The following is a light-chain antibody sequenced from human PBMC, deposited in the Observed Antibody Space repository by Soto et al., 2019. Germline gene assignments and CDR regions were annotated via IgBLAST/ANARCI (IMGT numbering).Light chain of an antibody. CDR2: DAS. J-gene: IGKJ1*01. CDR1: QSVSSY. V-gene: IGKV3-11*01. Sequence: EIVLTQSPATLSLSPGERATLSCRASQSVSSYLAWYQQKPGQAPRLLIYDASNRATGIPARFSGSGSGTDFPLTISFLEPEDFAVYYCQQRSNCPPWTFGQGTKVEIK. CDR3: QQRSNCPPWT.